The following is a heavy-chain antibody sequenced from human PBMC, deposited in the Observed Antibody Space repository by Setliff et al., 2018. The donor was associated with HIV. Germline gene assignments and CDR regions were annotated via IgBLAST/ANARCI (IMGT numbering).Heavy chain of an antibody. CDR2: VDPKNGKT. Sequence: ASVKVSCKASGYTFTDYYMHWVQQAPGKGLEWMGRVDPKNGKTLYAENLRGRITITADTSTDTAYTELNSLRSEDTAMYYCARADSSNWYHVDYWGQGTLVTV. CDR1: GYTFTDYY. J-gene: IGHJ4*02. D-gene: IGHD6-13*01. CDR3: ARADSSNWYHVDY. V-gene: IGHV1-69-2*01.